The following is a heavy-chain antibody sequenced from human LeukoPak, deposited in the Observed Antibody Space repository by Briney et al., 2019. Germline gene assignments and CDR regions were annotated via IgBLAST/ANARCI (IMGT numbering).Heavy chain of an antibody. CDR2: ISPNNGGT. CDR3: VRGGGSSWFDY. J-gene: IGHJ4*02. Sequence: ASVKVSCKTSGYTFTAYTMHWVRQAPGQGLEWMGWISPNNGGTKCAQGFQGRVSMTRDTSISAVYMELSSLTFDDTAIYDCVRGGGSSWFDYWGQGTLVTVSS. D-gene: IGHD6-13*01. CDR1: GYTFTAYT. V-gene: IGHV1-2*02.